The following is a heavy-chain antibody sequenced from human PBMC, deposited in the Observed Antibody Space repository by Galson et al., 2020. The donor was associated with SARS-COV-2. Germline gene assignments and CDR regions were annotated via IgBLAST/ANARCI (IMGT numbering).Heavy chain of an antibody. Sequence: ASETLSLTCTVSGGSISSGGYYWSWIRQHPGKGLEWIGYIYYSGSTYYNPSLKSRVTISVDTSKNQFSLKLSSVTAADTAVYYCAISYCGGDCYSQDFDYWGQGTLVTVSS. CDR3: AISYCGGDCYSQDFDY. D-gene: IGHD2-21*02. J-gene: IGHJ4*02. V-gene: IGHV4-31*03. CDR1: GGSISSGGYY. CDR2: IYYSGST.